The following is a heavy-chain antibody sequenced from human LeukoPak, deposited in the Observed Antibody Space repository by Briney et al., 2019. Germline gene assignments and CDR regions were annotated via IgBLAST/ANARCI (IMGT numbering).Heavy chain of an antibody. CDR2: LSSSGDST. V-gene: IGHV3-23*01. CDR1: GFTFSSYA. Sequence: GGSLRLSCAASGFTFSSYAMSWVRQAPGAGLEWVSSLSSSGDSTYYADSVKGRFTISRDNAKNSLYLQMNSLRAEDTAVYYCARGYTYVFDWGQGTLVTVSS. J-gene: IGHJ4*02. D-gene: IGHD5-18*01. CDR3: ARGYTYVFD.